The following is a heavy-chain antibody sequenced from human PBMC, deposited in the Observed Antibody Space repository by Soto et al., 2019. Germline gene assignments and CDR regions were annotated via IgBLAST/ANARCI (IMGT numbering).Heavy chain of an antibody. CDR3: ARHGGYYFDY. V-gene: IGHV4-34*01. J-gene: IGHJ4*02. CDR2: MHHSGST. Sequence: SETLSLTCTVSGGSISNYYWTWIRQPPGKGLEWIGEMHHSGSTIYNPSLKSRVTISLDTSENQFSLKLTSVTAADTAVYYCARHGGYYFDYWGQESLVTVSS. CDR1: GGSISNYY. D-gene: IGHD3-16*01.